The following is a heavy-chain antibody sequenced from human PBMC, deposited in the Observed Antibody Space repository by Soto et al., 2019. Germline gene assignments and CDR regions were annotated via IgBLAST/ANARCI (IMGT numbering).Heavy chain of an antibody. CDR2: ISYDGSNK. CDR3: ARDQGGDIDY. CDR1: GFTFSSYA. J-gene: IGHJ4*02. Sequence: QVQLVESGGGVVQPGRSLRLSCAASGFTFSSYAMHWVRQAPGKGLEWVAIISYDGSNKYYADSVKGRFTFSRDNSRNTLYLQMNGLRAEDTAVYYCARDQGGDIDYWGQGTLVTVSS. V-gene: IGHV3-30-3*01. D-gene: IGHD3-16*01.